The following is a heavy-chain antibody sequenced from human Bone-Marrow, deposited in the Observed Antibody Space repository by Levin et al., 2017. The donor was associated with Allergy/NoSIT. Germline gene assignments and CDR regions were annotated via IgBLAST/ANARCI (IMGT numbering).Heavy chain of an antibody. CDR3: ATAGRTSGYADAFEF. D-gene: IGHD3-22*01. CDR2: ISHDETSI. CDR1: GSMFSRYV. Sequence: GGSLRLSCAVSGSMFSRYVLHWVRQAPGKGLEWVAVISHDETSIIYSDSVKGRFTISKDNSKNTLYLQMNSLRDEDTAVYYCATAGRTSGYADAFEFWGQGTMVTVSS. J-gene: IGHJ3*01. V-gene: IGHV3-30*04.